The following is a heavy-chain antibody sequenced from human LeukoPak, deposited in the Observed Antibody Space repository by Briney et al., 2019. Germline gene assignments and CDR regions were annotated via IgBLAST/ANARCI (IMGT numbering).Heavy chain of an antibody. V-gene: IGHV4-38-2*02. CDR3: ARWNYAGGIYYFDY. D-gene: IGHD1-7*01. J-gene: IGHJ4*02. CDR2: IYHSGST. CDR1: GYSISSGYY. Sequence: PSETLSLTCTVSGYSISSGYYWGWIQQPPGKGLEWIGSIYHSGSTYYNPSLKSRVTISVDTSKNQFSLKLSSVTAADTAVYYCARWNYAGGIYYFDYWGQGTLVTVSS.